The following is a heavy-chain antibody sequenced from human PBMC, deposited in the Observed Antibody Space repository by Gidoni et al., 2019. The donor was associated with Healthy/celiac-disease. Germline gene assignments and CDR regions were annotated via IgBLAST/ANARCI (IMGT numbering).Heavy chain of an antibody. J-gene: IGHJ4*02. V-gene: IGHV3-30*18. CDR2: ISYDGSNK. CDR1: VTFSSYG. CDR3: AKVGAMSSSSLDY. D-gene: IGHD6-6*01. Sequence: VTFSSYGMHWVRQAPGKGLEWVAVISYDGSNKYYADSVKGRFTISRDNSKNTLYLQMNSLRAEDTAVYYCAKVGAMSSSSLDYWGQGTLVTVSS.